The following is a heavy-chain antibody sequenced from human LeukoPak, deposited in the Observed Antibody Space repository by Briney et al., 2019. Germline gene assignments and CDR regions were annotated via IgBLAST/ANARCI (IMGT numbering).Heavy chain of an antibody. J-gene: IGHJ6*03. Sequence: GGSLRLSCAASGFTFSSYWMSWVRQAPGKGLEWVANIKQDGSEKYYVDSVKGRFTISRDNAKNSLYLQMNSLRAEDTAVYYCARVSGFWSPGYMDVWGKGTTVTVSS. CDR1: GFTFSSYW. CDR2: IKQDGSEK. V-gene: IGHV3-7*01. D-gene: IGHD3-3*01. CDR3: ARVSGFWSPGYMDV.